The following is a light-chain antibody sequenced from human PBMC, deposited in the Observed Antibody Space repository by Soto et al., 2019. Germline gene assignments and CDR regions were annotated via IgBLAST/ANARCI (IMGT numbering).Light chain of an antibody. CDR1: QSVSSSY. V-gene: IGKV3-20*01. J-gene: IGKJ4*01. CDR2: GAS. Sequence: EIVLTQSPGTLSLSPGERATLSCRASQSVSSSYLAWYQQKPGQAPRLLIYGASSMATGIPDRFSGSGSGTDFTLTISRLEPEDFAVYYCQQYGSSPRNFGGGTKVEIK. CDR3: QQYGSSPRN.